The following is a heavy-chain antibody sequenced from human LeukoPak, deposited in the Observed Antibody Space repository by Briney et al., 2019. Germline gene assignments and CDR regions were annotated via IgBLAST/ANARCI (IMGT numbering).Heavy chain of an antibody. CDR1: GYTFTGYY. D-gene: IGHD5-24*01. V-gene: IGHV1-2*02. CDR3: AGGRWLQLPDY. Sequence: ASVKVSCKASGYTFTGYYMYWVRQAPGQGLEWMGWINPNNGGTDYAQKFQGRFTMTRDKSISTAYMELSRLRSDDPDVYYCAGGRWLQLPDYWGQGTLVTVSS. CDR2: INPNNGGT. J-gene: IGHJ4*02.